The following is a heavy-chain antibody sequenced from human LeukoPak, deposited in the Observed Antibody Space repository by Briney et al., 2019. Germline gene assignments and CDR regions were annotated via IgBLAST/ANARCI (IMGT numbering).Heavy chain of an antibody. D-gene: IGHD6-13*01. CDR1: GFTFSNYA. J-gene: IGHJ5*02. V-gene: IGHV3-23*01. Sequence: PGGSLRLSCAASGFTFSNYAMSWVRQAPGKGLEWVSAISGSGGSTYYADSVKGRFTISRDNSKNTLYLQMNSLRAEDTAVYYCAKGSFGIAAAENWFDPWGQGTLVTVSS. CDR3: AKGSFGIAAAENWFDP. CDR2: ISGSGGST.